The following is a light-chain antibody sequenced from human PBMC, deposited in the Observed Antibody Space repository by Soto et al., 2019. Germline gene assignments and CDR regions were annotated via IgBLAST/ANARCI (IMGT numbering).Light chain of an antibody. Sequence: DIPRTHSLSSIPAPIGDKVTXTCRXSQTISGYLNWYQHKPGKTPELLIYSASSLESGDPSRFGGSGYGTDFTLTISSLQTEDLATYYCQQSVPTPLTFGAGNKVDIK. CDR3: QQSVPTPLT. CDR2: SAS. J-gene: IGKJ4*01. CDR1: QTISGY. V-gene: IGKV1-39*01.